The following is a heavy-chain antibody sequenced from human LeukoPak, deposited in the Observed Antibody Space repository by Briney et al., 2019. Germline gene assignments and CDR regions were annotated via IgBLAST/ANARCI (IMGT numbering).Heavy chain of an antibody. J-gene: IGHJ4*02. V-gene: IGHV6-1*01. CDR2: TYYRTKWYS. Sequence: SQTLSLTCAISGVSVSSNSAAWNWIRQSQSRGLEWLGRTYYRTKWYSDFAISRRSRVTISPDTSKNQFSLHLTSVTPEDTALYDCARGSGLAWELPRFDYWGQGALVTVSA. CDR3: ARGSGLAWELPRFDY. CDR1: GVSVSSNSAA. D-gene: IGHD1-7*01.